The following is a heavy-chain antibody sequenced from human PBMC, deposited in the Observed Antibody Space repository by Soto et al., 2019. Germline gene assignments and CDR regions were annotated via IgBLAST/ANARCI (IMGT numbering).Heavy chain of an antibody. CDR1: GGSISSYY. Sequence: SETLSLTCTVSGGSISSYYWSWIRQPPGKGLEWIGYIYYSGSTNYNPSLKSRVTISVDTSKNQFSLKLSSVTAADTAVYYCARVNDFWTGYYSTNWFDPWGQGALVTVSS. V-gene: IGHV4-59*01. CDR2: IYYSGST. J-gene: IGHJ5*02. CDR3: ARVNDFWTGYYSTNWFDP. D-gene: IGHD3-3*01.